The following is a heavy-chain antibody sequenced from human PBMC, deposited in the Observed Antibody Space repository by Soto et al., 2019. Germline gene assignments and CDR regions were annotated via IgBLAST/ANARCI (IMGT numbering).Heavy chain of an antibody. Sequence: QVQLVQSGSEVREPGASVKVSCKASGYTFTNYGVSWVRQAPGQGLEWMGWIGGYKGNTNYAQKLQGRVPLTTATSTSTAYMELRSLRSDDTAVYYCAPDTVDAGMSSGYWGKGTLVAVSS. CDR2: IGGYKGNT. CDR1: GYTFTNYG. CDR3: APDTVDAGMSSGY. D-gene: IGHD5-18*01. J-gene: IGHJ4*02. V-gene: IGHV1-18*01.